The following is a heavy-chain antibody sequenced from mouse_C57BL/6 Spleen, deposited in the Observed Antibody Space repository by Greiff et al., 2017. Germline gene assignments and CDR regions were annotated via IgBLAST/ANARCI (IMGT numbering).Heavy chain of an antibody. CDR1: GYPFPSSW. D-gene: IGHD1-1*01. CDR3: SIRYYGSSYHLDY. Sequence: QVQLQQPGADLVKPGASVKLSCKASGYPFPSSWMHWVKQRPGQGLEWIGRIHPSDSDPNYNQKFKGKAPLPVDNPSSTADMQLSSLTSEDSAVYYCSIRYYGSSYHLDYWGQGTTLTVSS. CDR2: IHPSDSDP. V-gene: IGHV1-74*01. J-gene: IGHJ2*01.